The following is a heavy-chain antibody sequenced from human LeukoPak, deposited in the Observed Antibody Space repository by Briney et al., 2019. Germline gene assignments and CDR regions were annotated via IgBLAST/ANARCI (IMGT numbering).Heavy chain of an antibody. CDR2: IYPGESET. CDR3: ARRYGPDIEFDL. Sequence: GESLKISCKGSGYSFTTYWIGWVRQTPGKGLEWMGIIYPGESETRYSPSFQGQVTISADKSIYTAYLQWSSLKASDTAMYYCARRYGPDIEFDLWGRGTLVTVSS. D-gene: IGHD5-12*01. J-gene: IGHJ2*01. CDR1: GYSFTTYW. V-gene: IGHV5-51*01.